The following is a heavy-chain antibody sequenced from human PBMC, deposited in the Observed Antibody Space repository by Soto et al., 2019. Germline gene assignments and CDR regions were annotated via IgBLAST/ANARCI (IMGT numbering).Heavy chain of an antibody. CDR2: IKQDGSER. CDR1: GFIFSSHW. V-gene: IGHV3-7*03. D-gene: IGHD6-19*01. CDR3: ARESDTGWYFFDY. Sequence: GGSLRLSXEASGFIFSSHWMSWVRQAPGKGLEWVANIKQDGSERYYVDSVKGRFTISRDNAQNSLYLQVSSLRAEDTAVYYCARESDTGWYFFDYWGQGTLVTVSS. J-gene: IGHJ4*02.